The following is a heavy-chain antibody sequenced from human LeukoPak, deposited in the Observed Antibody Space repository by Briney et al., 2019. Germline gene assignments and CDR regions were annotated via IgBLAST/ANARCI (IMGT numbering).Heavy chain of an antibody. CDR1: GGSISSYY. Sequence: SETLSLTCTVSGGSISSYYWSWIRQPPGKGLEWIGYIYTSGSTNYNPSLKSRVTISVDTSKNLFSLKLSSVTAADTAVYYCARQSVVPAAILDYYYYYMDVWGKGTTVTVSS. V-gene: IGHV4-4*09. J-gene: IGHJ6*03. CDR3: ARQSVVPAAILDYYYYYMDV. D-gene: IGHD2-2*02. CDR2: IYTSGST.